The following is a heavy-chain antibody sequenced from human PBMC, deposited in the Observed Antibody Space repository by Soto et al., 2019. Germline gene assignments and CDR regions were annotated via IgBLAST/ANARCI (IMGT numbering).Heavy chain of an antibody. CDR1: GYTFTGNY. V-gene: IGHV1-2*04. J-gene: IGHJ2*01. Sequence: ASVKVSCKPSGYTFTGNYMHWVRQAPGQGLEWMGWINPNSGGTNYAQKFQGWVTMTRDTSISTAYMELSRLRSDDTAVYYCARAAPNYYDSSGYYYPAVWYFDLWGRGTLVTVPQ. CDR3: ARAAPNYYDSSGYYYPAVWYFDL. CDR2: INPNSGGT. D-gene: IGHD3-22*01.